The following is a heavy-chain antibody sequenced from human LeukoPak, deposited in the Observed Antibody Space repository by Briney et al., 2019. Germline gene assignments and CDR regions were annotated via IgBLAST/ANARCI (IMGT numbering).Heavy chain of an antibody. V-gene: IGHV4-61*01. CDR3: ARRGGSGRSFDY. CDR2: IYYTGST. D-gene: IGHD3-10*01. Sequence: SETLSLTCTVSGGSVSSGTYYWSWIRQPPGKGLVWIGYIYYTGSTNYNPSLKSRLAISVDTSKNQFSLKLSSVTAADTAVYYCARRGGSGRSFDYWGQGTLVTVSS. CDR1: GGSVSSGTYY. J-gene: IGHJ4*02.